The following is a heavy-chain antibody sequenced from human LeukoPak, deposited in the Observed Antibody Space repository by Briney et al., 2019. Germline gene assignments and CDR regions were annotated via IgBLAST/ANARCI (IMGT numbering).Heavy chain of an antibody. D-gene: IGHD3-10*01. V-gene: IGHV3-11*01. CDR2: ISSSGSTI. J-gene: IGHJ4*02. CDR1: GFTFSDYY. CDR3: AKNRVLLWFGESDY. Sequence: GGSLRLSCAASGFTFSDYYMSWIRQAPGKGLEWVSYISSSGSTIYYADSVKGRFTISRDNAKNSLYLQMNSLRAEDTAVYYCAKNRVLLWFGESDYWGQGTLVTVSS.